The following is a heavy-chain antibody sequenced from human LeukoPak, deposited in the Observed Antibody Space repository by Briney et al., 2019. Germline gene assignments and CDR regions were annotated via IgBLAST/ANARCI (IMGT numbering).Heavy chain of an antibody. J-gene: IGHJ6*02. D-gene: IGHD4-11*01. Sequence: ASVKVSCTVSGYTLTELSMHWVRQAPGKGLEWMGGFDPEDGETIYAQKFRGRVTMTEDTSTDTAYMELSSLRSEDTAVYYCATDAHDYSNSVDVWGQGTTVTVSS. CDR1: GYTLTELS. CDR3: ATDAHDYSNSVDV. CDR2: FDPEDGET. V-gene: IGHV1-24*01.